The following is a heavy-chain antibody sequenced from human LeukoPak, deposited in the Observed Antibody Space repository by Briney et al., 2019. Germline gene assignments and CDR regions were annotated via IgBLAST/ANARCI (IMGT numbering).Heavy chain of an antibody. D-gene: IGHD2-15*01. V-gene: IGHV3-23*01. J-gene: IGHJ4*02. CDR2: ISGDNPGT. CDR3: AKASVGHCSGAFCYHFDS. Sequence: GGSLRLSCAASGFTFSTYAMSWVHQTAGKGLEWVAAISGDNPGTYHANSVKGRFTISRDNSKNTLHLQMTGLRAEDTAIYYCAKASVGHCSGAFCYHFDSWGQGTLVTVSS. CDR1: GFTFSTYA.